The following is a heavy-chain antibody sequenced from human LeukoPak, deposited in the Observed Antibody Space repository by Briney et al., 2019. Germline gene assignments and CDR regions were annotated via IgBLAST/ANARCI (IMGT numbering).Heavy chain of an antibody. D-gene: IGHD3-10*01. CDR3: AKDGSYYGSGPSYFDY. CDR1: GFTFSSYG. CDR2: IWYDGSNK. J-gene: IGHJ4*02. V-gene: IGHV3-30*02. Sequence: GGSLRLSCAASGFTFSSYGMHWVRQAPGKGLEWVAVIWYDGSNKYYADSVKGRFTISRDNSKNTLYLQMNSLRAEDTAMYYCAKDGSYYGSGPSYFDYWAQGTLVTVSS.